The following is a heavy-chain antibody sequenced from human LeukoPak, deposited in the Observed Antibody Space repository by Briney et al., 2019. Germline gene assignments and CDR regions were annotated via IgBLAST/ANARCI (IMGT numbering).Heavy chain of an antibody. CDR1: GVNFGRSW. D-gene: IGHD4-11*01. CDR2: INLDGGEK. J-gene: IGHJ4*02. V-gene: IGHV3-7*05. CDR3: ATDLNSNYGY. Sequence: GGSQRPSRGVAGVNFGRSWMRWVRQAPGKGPEWVANINLDGGEKNYADSVKGRFTISRENAKNSLYLQMNSLRAEDTAMYYCATDLNSNYGYWGRGTLVTVSS.